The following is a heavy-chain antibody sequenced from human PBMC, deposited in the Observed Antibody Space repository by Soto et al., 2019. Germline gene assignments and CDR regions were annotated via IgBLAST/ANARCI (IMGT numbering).Heavy chain of an antibody. J-gene: IGHJ5*02. D-gene: IGHD2-15*01. CDR2: IIPILGIA. CDR3: ARGAEGCSGGSCYPFVP. Sequence: QVQLVQSGAEVKKPGSSVKVSCKASGGTFSSYTISWVRQAPGQGLEWMGRIIPILGIANYAQKFQGRVTITADKSTSTAYMELSSLRSEDTAVYYCARGAEGCSGGSCYPFVPWGQGTLVTVS. V-gene: IGHV1-69*02. CDR1: GGTFSSYT.